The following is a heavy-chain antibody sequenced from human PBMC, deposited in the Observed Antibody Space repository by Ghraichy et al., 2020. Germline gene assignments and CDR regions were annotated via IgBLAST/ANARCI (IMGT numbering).Heavy chain of an antibody. J-gene: IGHJ5*02. CDR2: IYYRGST. CDR1: GGSISSYY. CDR3: ALLYREDEGWFDP. D-gene: IGHD3-10*01. Sequence: SETLSLTCTVSGGSISSYYWSWIRQPPGKGLEWIGYIYYRGSTNYNPSLKSRVTISLDTSKSQFSLKMTSVTRADTAVYYCALLYREDEGWFDPWGQGTLVTVSS. V-gene: IGHV4-59*08.